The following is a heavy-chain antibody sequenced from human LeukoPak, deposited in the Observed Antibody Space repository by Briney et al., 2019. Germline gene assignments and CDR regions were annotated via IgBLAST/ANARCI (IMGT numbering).Heavy chain of an antibody. J-gene: IGHJ5*02. CDR2: IYHSGTT. D-gene: IGHD4-17*01. V-gene: IGHV4-38-2*02. CDR1: SYSISRGYY. Sequence: SETLSLTCTVSSYSISRGYYWGWIRQPPGKGLEWIGSIYHSGTTYYNPSLKSRVTISVDTSKNQFSLKLNSVTAADTAVYYCARGDYGDYRKWFHPWGQGTLVTVSS. CDR3: ARGDYGDYRKWFHP.